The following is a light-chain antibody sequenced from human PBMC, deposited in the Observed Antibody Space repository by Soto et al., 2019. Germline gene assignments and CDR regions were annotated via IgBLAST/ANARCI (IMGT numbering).Light chain of an antibody. CDR3: QQYGSSPWT. CDR2: DAS. Sequence: EIVLTQSPGTLSLSPGERATLSCRASQSVSSSWLAWYQQKPGQAPRLLIYDASSRATGIPARFSGSGSGTDFTLTISRLEPEDSAVFYCQQYGSSPWTFGQGTKVEIK. CDR1: QSVSSSW. V-gene: IGKV3-20*01. J-gene: IGKJ1*01.